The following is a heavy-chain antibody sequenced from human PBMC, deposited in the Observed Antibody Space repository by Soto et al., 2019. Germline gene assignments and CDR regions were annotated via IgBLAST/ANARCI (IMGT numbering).Heavy chain of an antibody. CDR3: RLSGDPSPFDY. V-gene: IGHV4-39*01. J-gene: IGHJ4*02. Sequence: PSETLSLTCTVSGGSISSSSYYWGWIRQPPGKGLEWIGSIYYSGSTYYNPSLKSRVTISVDTSKNQFSLKLSSVTAADTAVYYCRLSGDPSPFDYRGQGTLVTVSS. D-gene: IGHD2-21*01. CDR1: GGSISSSSYY. CDR2: IYYSGST.